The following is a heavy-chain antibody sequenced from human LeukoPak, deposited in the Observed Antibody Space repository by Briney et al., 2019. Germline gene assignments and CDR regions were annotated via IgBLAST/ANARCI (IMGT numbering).Heavy chain of an antibody. CDR2: VNHSGST. D-gene: IGHD3-10*01. J-gene: IGHJ4*02. CDR3: ARGPYYYGSGSYYKN. V-gene: IGHV4-39*07. Sequence: SETLSLTCTVSGGAISSSSSYWGWIRQPPGKGLEWIGEVNHSGSTNYDPSLKSRVTISVDTSKNQFSLKLSSVTAADTAVYYCARGPYYYGSGSYYKNWGQGTLVTVSS. CDR1: GGAISSSSSY.